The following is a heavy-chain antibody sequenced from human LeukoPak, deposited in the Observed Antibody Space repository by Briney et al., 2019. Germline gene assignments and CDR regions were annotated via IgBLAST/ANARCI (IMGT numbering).Heavy chain of an antibody. D-gene: IGHD2-15*01. Sequence: SQTLSLTCAISGDSVSSNSAAWNWIRQSPSRGLEWLGRTYYRSEWYNDYAVSVKSRITINPDTSKNQFSLKLSSVTAADTAVYYCARGPLRIVVTYYYYGMDVWGQGTTVTVSS. CDR2: TYYRSEWYN. J-gene: IGHJ6*02. CDR3: ARGPLRIVVTYYYYGMDV. CDR1: GDSVSSNSAA. V-gene: IGHV6-1*01.